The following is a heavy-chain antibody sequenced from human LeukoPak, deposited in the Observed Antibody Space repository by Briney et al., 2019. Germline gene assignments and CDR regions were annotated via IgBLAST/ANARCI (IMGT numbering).Heavy chain of an antibody. V-gene: IGHV4-34*01. CDR1: GGSFSGYY. J-gene: IGHJ4*02. D-gene: IGHD2-15*01. CDR2: INHSGST. CDR3: ARGVYCRGGSCYIPFDY. Sequence: SSETLSLTCAVYGGSFSGYYWSWIRQPPGKGLEWIGEINHSGSTNYSPSLKSRVTMSVDTSKNQFSLKLSSVTAADTAVYYCARGVYCRGGSCYIPFDYWGQGILVTVSS.